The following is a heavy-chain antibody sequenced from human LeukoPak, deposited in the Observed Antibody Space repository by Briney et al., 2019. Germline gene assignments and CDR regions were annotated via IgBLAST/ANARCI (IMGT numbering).Heavy chain of an antibody. D-gene: IGHD3-22*01. J-gene: IGHJ4*02. CDR2: IYYSGST. CDR3: ARAFGYYYDSSGYTEIDY. CDR1: GGSISSYY. Sequence: PSETLSLTCTVSGGSISSYYWSWIRQPPGKGLEWIGYIYYSGSTNYNPSLKSRVTISVDTSKNQFSLKLSSVTAADTAVYYCARAFGYYYDSSGYTEIDYWGQGTLVTVSS. V-gene: IGHV4-59*01.